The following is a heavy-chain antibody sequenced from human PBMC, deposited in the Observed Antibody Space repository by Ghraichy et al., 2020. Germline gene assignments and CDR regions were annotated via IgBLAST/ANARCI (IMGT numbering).Heavy chain of an antibody. J-gene: IGHJ1*01. V-gene: IGHV4-39*02. Sequence: SETLSLTCIVSGDSVSSSSSYWGWIRQPPGKGLEWIGSIYYSGSTYYNPSLKSRVTISVDTSRNHFSLKLSSVTAADTAVYYCARRPSSGWYPLYFQHWGQGTLVIVSS. CDR1: GDSVSSSSSY. CDR2: IYYSGST. CDR3: ARRPSSGWYPLYFQH. D-gene: IGHD6-19*01.